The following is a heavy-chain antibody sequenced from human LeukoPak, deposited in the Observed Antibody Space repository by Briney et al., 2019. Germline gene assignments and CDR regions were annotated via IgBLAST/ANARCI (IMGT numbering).Heavy chain of an antibody. J-gene: IGHJ3*01. CDR2: IGTAGDT. CDR1: GFTFSSSD. V-gene: IGHV3-13*01. Sequence: GGSLRLSCVASGFTFSSSDMHWVRQATGRGLEWVSAIGTAGDTYYPGSVTGRFTISRENAKNSLYLRMNSLRVEDTAVYYCARLRSAAFDVWSLGTMVTVSS. D-gene: IGHD4-17*01. CDR3: ARLRSAAFDV.